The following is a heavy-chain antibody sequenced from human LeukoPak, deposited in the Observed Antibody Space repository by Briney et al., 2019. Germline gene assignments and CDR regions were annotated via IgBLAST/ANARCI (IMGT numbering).Heavy chain of an antibody. D-gene: IGHD6-13*01. Sequence: GASVKVSCKAPGYTFTDYYMHWVRQAPGQGLEWMGWINPNTGGTNYAQKFQGRVTMTRDTSISTPYMELSWLRSDDTAVYYCARALYTSRSYLATFSPTNFDYWGQGTLVTVSS. CDR3: ARALYTSRSYLATFSPTNFDY. V-gene: IGHV1-2*02. CDR1: GYTFTDYY. J-gene: IGHJ4*02. CDR2: INPNTGGT.